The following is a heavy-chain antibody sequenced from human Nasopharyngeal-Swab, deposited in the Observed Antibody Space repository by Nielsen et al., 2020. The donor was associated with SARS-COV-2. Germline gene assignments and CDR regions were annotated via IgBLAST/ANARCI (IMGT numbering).Heavy chain of an antibody. V-gene: IGHV1-18*01. D-gene: IGHD5-12*01. CDR3: ARRATFDY. CDR2: ISAYNGDT. J-gene: IGHJ4*02. Sequence: WVRQAPGQGLEWMGWISAYNGDTNYAQKFQGRVTMTTDTSTTTAYMELRSLRSDDTAVYYCARRATFDYWGQGTLVTVSS.